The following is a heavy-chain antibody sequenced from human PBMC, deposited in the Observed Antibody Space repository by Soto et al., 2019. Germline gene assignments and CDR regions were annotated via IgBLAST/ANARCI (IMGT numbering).Heavy chain of an antibody. Sequence: QVQLVHSGAEVKKPGSSVKVYCKASGGTFSRSTIRWVRQAPGQGLEWMGRIIPILGIANYAQKFHGRATITADKSTSTVYMELSSLRSEDTAVYYCARALQPGVFLDYWSHVTLVTVSS. CDR2: IIPILGIA. CDR3: ARALQPGVFLDY. CDR1: GGTFSRST. V-gene: IGHV1-69*02. J-gene: IGHJ4*01. D-gene: IGHD4-4*01.